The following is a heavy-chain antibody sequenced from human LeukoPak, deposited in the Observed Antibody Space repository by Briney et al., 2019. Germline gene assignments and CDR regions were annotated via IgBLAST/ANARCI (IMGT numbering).Heavy chain of an antibody. J-gene: IGHJ4*02. CDR1: GFTFSSYG. V-gene: IGHV3-30*02. Sequence: PGGSLRLSCAASGFTFSSYGMHWVRQAPGKGLEWVAFIRYDGSNKYYADSVKGRFTISRDNSKNTLYLQMNSLRAEDTAVYYCAKAGSSWESHHFDYWGQGTLVTVSS. CDR3: AKAGSSWESHHFDY. D-gene: IGHD6-13*01. CDR2: IRYDGSNK.